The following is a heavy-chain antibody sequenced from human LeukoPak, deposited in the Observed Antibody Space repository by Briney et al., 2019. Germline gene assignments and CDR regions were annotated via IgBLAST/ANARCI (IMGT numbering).Heavy chain of an antibody. D-gene: IGHD5-12*01. J-gene: IGHJ4*02. V-gene: IGHV3-30*18. Sequence: PGGPLRLSCAASGFTFSSYGMHWVRQAPGKGLEWVAVISSDGSNKYYADSVKGRFTISRDNSKNTLYLQMNSLRAEDTAVYYCANEWPFDYWGQGTLVTVSS. CDR3: ANEWPFDY. CDR2: ISSDGSNK. CDR1: GFTFSSYG.